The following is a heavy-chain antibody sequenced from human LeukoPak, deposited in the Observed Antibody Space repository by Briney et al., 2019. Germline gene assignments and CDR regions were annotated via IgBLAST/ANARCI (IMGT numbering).Heavy chain of an antibody. CDR2: ISSSSSYI. CDR1: GFTFSSYS. V-gene: IGHV3-21*01. J-gene: IGHJ6*02. D-gene: IGHD2-8*01. Sequence: PGGSLRLSCAASGFTFSSYSMTWVRQAPGKGREWVSSISSSSSYIYYADSVKGRFTISRDNAKNSLYPQMNSLSAEDTAVYYCARVRGRVGYCTMVYAKYYGMDVWGQGTTVTVSS. CDR3: ARVRGRVGYCTMVYAKYYGMDV.